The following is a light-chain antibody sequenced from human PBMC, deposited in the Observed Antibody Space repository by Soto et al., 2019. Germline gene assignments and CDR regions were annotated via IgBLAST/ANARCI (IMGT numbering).Light chain of an antibody. V-gene: IGLV2-14*01. J-gene: IGLJ1*01. Sequence: QSALSHPASVSWSPGHSITISCTGTNSDVGGYNYVSWYQQHPGKAPELMIYEVSHRPSGVSNRFSGSKSDNTASLTISGLQAEDEADYYCSSYTSISTLYVFGTGTKVTXL. CDR1: NSDVGGYNY. CDR2: EVS. CDR3: SSYTSISTLYV.